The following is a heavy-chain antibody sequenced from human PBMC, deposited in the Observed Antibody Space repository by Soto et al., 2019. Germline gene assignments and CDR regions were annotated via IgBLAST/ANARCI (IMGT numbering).Heavy chain of an antibody. D-gene: IGHD2-15*01. Sequence: QVQLVQSGAEVKKPGASVKVSCKASGYTFTSYAMHWVRQAPGQRLEWMGWINAGNGNTKYSQKFQGRVTITRDTPPSTAYMELSSLRSEDTAVYYCARASVTIVVVAATDYYYYYMDVWGKGTTVTVSS. CDR1: GYTFTSYA. CDR2: INAGNGNT. J-gene: IGHJ6*03. CDR3: ARASVTIVVVAATDYYYYYMDV. V-gene: IGHV1-3*01.